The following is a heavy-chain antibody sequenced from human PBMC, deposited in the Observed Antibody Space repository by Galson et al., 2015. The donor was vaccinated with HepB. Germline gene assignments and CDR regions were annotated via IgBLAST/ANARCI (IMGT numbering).Heavy chain of an antibody. CDR1: GFSLSTSGMC. J-gene: IGHJ4*02. D-gene: IGHD3-10*01. CDR2: IDWDDDK. CDR3: ARMLGSGFGELKGGFDY. V-gene: IGHV2-70*01. Sequence: PALVKPTQTLTLTCTFSGFSLSTSGMCVSWIRQPPGKALEWLALIDWDDDKYYSTSLKTRLTISKDTSKNQVVLTMTNMDPVDTATYYCARMLGSGFGELKGGFDYWGQGTLVTVSS.